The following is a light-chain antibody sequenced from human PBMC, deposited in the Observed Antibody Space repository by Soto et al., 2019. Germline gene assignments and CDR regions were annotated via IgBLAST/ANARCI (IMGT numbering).Light chain of an antibody. V-gene: IGLV2-14*01. CDR3: SSYTSISTYV. CDR2: DVT. J-gene: IGLJ1*01. CDR1: SSDVGGYNF. Sequence: ALTQPASVSGSPGQSITISCTGSSSDVGGYNFVSWYQQHPDKAPKLMIYDVTNRPSGVSNRFSGSKSGNTASLTISGLQAEDEADYYCSSYTSISTYVFGTGTKLTVL.